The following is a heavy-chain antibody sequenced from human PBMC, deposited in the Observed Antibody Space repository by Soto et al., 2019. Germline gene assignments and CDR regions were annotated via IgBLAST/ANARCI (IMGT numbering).Heavy chain of an antibody. D-gene: IGHD6-6*01. CDR3: AAHLRTSSGQNYYYYGRDV. J-gene: IGHJ6*02. Sequence: ASLEDSCNSSGYTFTSYYIHWVRQAPGQGLEWMGIINPSGGSTSYAQKFQGRVTMTRDTSTSTVYMELSSLRSEDTAVYYRAAHLRTSSGQNYYYYGRDVWG. CDR2: INPSGGST. V-gene: IGHV1-46*01. CDR1: GYTFTSYY.